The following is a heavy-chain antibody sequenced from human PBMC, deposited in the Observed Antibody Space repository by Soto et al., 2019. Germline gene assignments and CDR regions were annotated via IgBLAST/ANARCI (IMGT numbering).Heavy chain of an antibody. CDR2: INAGNGNT. V-gene: IGHV1-3*05. CDR3: ARAVAVPADFDY. Sequence: QVQLVQSGAEEKKPGASVKVSCKASGYTFTGYAMHWVRQAPGQRLEWMGWINAGNGNTKYSQKFHGRVTITRDTSASTAYMELSSLRSEDTAVYYCARAVAVPADFDYWGQGTLVTVSS. CDR1: GYTFTGYA. D-gene: IGHD6-19*01. J-gene: IGHJ4*02.